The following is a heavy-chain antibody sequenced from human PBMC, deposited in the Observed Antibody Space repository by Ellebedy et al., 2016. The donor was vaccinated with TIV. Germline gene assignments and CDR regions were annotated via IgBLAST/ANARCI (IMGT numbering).Heavy chain of an antibody. V-gene: IGHV3-33*08. J-gene: IGHJ4*02. Sequence: PGGSLRLSCTASGVTFSSYGMQWVRQAPGKGLEWVAVIGQDGSNKYYADSVKGRFTISRDNSKTTLHLQMNSLRAEDTAVYYCARDPLFYGDYVPLGSVVYWGQGTLFTVSS. D-gene: IGHD4-17*01. CDR2: IGQDGSNK. CDR1: GVTFSSYG. CDR3: ARDPLFYGDYVPLGSVVY.